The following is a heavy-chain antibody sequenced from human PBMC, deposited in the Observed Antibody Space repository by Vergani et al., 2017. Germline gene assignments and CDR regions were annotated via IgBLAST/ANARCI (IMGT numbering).Heavy chain of an antibody. V-gene: IGHV4-61*02. CDR3: AREERRDTHDYGDYRGLDP. Sequence: QVQLQESGPGLVKPSQTLSLTCTVSGGSISSGSYYWSWIRQPAGKGLEWIGRIYTSGSTNYNPSLKSRVTISVDTSKSQFSLKLSSVTAADPAVYYCAREERRDTHDYGDYRGLDPWGQGTLVTVSS. CDR2: IYTSGST. J-gene: IGHJ5*02. CDR1: GGSISSGSYY. D-gene: IGHD4-17*01.